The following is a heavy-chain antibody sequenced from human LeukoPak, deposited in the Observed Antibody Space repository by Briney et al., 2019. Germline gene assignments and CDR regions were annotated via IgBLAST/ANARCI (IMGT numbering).Heavy chain of an antibody. J-gene: IGHJ4*02. D-gene: IGHD5-18*01. Sequence: ASVKVSCKASGYTFTSYAMHWVRQAPGQRLEWMGWINAGNGNTKYSQKFQGRVTITRDTSASTAYMELSSLRSEDTAVYYCARDGGYSYGYPLDYWGQGTLVTVSS. CDR3: ARDGGYSYGYPLDY. CDR1: GYTFTSYA. CDR2: INAGNGNT. V-gene: IGHV1-3*01.